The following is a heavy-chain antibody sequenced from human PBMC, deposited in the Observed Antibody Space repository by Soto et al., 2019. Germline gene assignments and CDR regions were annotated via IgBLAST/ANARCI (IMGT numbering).Heavy chain of an antibody. D-gene: IGHD1-1*01. J-gene: IGHJ6*03. Sequence: GGSLRLSCAASGFTFDDYGMSWVRQAPGKGLEWVSGINWNGGSTGYADSVKGRFTISRDNAKNSLYLQMNNLRAEDTALYHCARGTTGTTPYYMDVWGKGTTVTVSS. CDR2: INWNGGST. CDR1: GFTFDDYG. CDR3: ARGTTGTTPYYMDV. V-gene: IGHV3-20*01.